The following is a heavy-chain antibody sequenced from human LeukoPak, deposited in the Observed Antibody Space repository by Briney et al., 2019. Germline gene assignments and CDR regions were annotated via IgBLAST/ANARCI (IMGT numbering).Heavy chain of an antibody. Sequence: GASVKVSCKASGYTLTDHYMHWLRWAPGQGFAWMGWINPQNGATVYAKKFQGRVTMTRDTPVSTLYMELTNLRSDDTGVYYCAKEGYSNGPDPWGPGSLVTVSS. CDR2: INPQNGAT. CDR3: AKEGYSNGPDP. D-gene: IGHD4-11*01. CDR1: GYTLTDHY. J-gene: IGHJ5*02. V-gene: IGHV1-2*02.